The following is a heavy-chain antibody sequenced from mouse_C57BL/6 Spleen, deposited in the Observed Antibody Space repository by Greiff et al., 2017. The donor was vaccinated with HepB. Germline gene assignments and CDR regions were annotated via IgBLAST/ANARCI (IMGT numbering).Heavy chain of an antibody. CDR1: GYTFTNYW. Sequence: VKLQESGAELVRPGTSVKMSCKASGYTFTNYWIGWAKQRPGHGLEWIGDIYPGGGYTNYNEKFKGKATLTADKSSSTAYMQFSSLTSEDSAIYYCARSDGYPLFAYWGQGTLVTVSA. CDR3: ARSDGYPLFAY. CDR2: IYPGGGYT. D-gene: IGHD2-3*01. J-gene: IGHJ3*01. V-gene: IGHV1-63*01.